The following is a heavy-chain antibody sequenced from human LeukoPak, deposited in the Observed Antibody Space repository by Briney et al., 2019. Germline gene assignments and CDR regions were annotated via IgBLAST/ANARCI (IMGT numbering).Heavy chain of an antibody. CDR3: ARDRHYYGAGSDGWFDP. J-gene: IGHJ5*02. D-gene: IGHD3-10*01. CDR2: IYHSGST. CDR1: GYSISSGYY. V-gene: IGHV4-38-2*02. Sequence: SETLSLTCTVSGYSISSGYYWGWIRQPPGKGLEWLGRIYHSGSTYYNPSHKNRVAISVDTSKNHFSLKLSYVTAADTAVYYCARDRHYYGAGSDGWFDPWGQGTLVTVSS.